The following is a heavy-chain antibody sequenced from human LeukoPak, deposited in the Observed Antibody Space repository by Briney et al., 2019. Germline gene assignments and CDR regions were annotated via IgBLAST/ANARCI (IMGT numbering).Heavy chain of an antibody. V-gene: IGHV3-21*06. J-gene: IGHJ4*02. CDR3: ARGHTNQDY. CDR1: GFTFSSYS. Sequence: GGSLRLSCAASGFTFSSYSMNWVRQAPGTGLEWVSSISSSSSSYIYYADSVKGRFTTSRDDAKNSLYLQMNSLRAEDTAVYYCARGHTNQDYWGQGALVTVSS. CDR2: ISSSSSSYI. D-gene: IGHD1-14*01.